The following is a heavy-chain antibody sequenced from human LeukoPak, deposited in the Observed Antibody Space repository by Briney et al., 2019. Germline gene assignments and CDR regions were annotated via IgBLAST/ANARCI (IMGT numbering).Heavy chain of an antibody. D-gene: IGHD5-24*01. CDR1: GFTFSSYS. Sequence: GGSLRLSCAASGFTFSSYSMNWVRQAPGKGLEWVSSISSSSSYIYYADSVKGRFTISRDNAKNSLYLQMNSLRAEDTAVYYCARITQRWLHSHFDYWGQGTLVTVPS. V-gene: IGHV3-21*01. CDR2: ISSSSSYI. CDR3: ARITQRWLHSHFDY. J-gene: IGHJ4*02.